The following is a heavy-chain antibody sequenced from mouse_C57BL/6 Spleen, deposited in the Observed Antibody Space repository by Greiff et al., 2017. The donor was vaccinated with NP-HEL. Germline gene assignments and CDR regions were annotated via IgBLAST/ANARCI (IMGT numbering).Heavy chain of an antibody. Sequence: QVQLQQPGAELVMPGASVKLSCKASGYTFTSYWMHWVKQRPGQGLEWIGEIDPSDSYTNYNQKFKGKSTLTVDKSSSTAYMQLSSLTSEDSAVFYCARWDYGRSYLGYWGQGTTLTVSS. V-gene: IGHV1-69*01. CDR3: ARWDYGRSYLGY. D-gene: IGHD1-1*01. CDR2: IDPSDSYT. J-gene: IGHJ2*01. CDR1: GYTFTSYW.